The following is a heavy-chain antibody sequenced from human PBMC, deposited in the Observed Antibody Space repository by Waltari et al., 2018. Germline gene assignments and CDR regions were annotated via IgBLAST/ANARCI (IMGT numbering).Heavy chain of an antibody. Sequence: QVQLQESGPGLVKPSQTLSLTCTVSGGSISSGSYYWSWIRQPAGKGLEWIGRIYTSGSTNCNPALKSRVTISVDTSKNQFSLKLSAVTAADTAVYYCARTTADYGDYEGWFDPWGQGTLVTVSS. CDR2: IYTSGST. CDR3: ARTTADYGDYEGWFDP. D-gene: IGHD4-17*01. CDR1: GGSISSGSYY. J-gene: IGHJ5*02. V-gene: IGHV4-61*02.